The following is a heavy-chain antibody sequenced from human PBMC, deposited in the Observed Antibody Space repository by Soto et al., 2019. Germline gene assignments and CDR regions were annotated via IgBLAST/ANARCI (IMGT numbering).Heavy chain of an antibody. CDR2: IYYSGST. V-gene: IGHV4-61*01. D-gene: IGHD3-22*01. Sequence: SETLSLTCTVSGGSVSSGSYYWSWIRQPPGKGLEWIGYIYYSGSTNYNPSLKSRVTISVDTSKNQFSLKLSSVTAADTAVYYCARATISMIVVVGDPISFDYWGQGTLVTVSS. CDR1: GGSVSSGSYY. J-gene: IGHJ4*02. CDR3: ARATISMIVVVGDPISFDY.